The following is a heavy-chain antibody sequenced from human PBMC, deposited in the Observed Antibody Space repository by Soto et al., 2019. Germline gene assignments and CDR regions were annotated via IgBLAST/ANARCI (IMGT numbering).Heavy chain of an antibody. Sequence: GGSLRLSCAASGFTFSSYAMSWVRQAPGKGLEWVSAISGSGGSTYYADSVKGRFTISRDNSKNTLYLQMNSLRAEDTAVYYCASLPGYFDWLSYVDVWGQGTTVTVSS. CDR1: GFTFSSYA. J-gene: IGHJ6*02. CDR3: ASLPGYFDWLSYVDV. D-gene: IGHD3-9*01. CDR2: ISGSGGST. V-gene: IGHV3-23*01.